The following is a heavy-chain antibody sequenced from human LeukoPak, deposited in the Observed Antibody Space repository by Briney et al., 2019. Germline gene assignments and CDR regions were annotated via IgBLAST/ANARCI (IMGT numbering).Heavy chain of an antibody. Sequence: SETLSLTCTVSGGSISSSSYYWGWIRQPPGKGLEWIGSIYYSGSTYYNPSLKSRVTISVDTSKNQFSLKLSSVTAADTAVYYCARHPRCGSNTSCYLSSFDYWGQGTLVTVSS. CDR2: IYYSGST. V-gene: IGHV4-39*01. CDR1: GGSISSSSYY. D-gene: IGHD2-2*01. J-gene: IGHJ4*02. CDR3: ARHPRCGSNTSCYLSSFDY.